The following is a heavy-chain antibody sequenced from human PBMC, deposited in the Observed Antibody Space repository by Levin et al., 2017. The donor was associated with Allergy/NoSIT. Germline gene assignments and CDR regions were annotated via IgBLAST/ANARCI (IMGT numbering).Heavy chain of an antibody. J-gene: IGHJ4*02. D-gene: IGHD3-22*01. CDR3: ARLRRPLPGSSSGYYYLDY. CDR1: GGSISSNSYY. V-gene: IGHV4-39*01. Sequence: SETLSLTCTVSGGSISSNSYYWGWIRQPPGKGLEWIGGIFYSASTYYNPSFSSLVTISLDTSRNQFSLRLRFVTAADTAVDYCARLRRPLPGSSSGYYYLDYWGQGTLVTVSS. CDR2: IFYSAST.